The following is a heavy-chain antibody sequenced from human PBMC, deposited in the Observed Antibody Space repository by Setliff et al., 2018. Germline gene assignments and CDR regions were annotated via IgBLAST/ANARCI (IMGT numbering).Heavy chain of an antibody. Sequence: ASVKVSCKASGYTFTSYAMHWVRQAPGQRLEWMGWINTGNGNTKYSQQFQGGVTITRDTSANTAYMELSSLRSEDTAVYYCARIKSSLVRGVISAFDIWGQGTMVTVSS. D-gene: IGHD3-10*01. CDR2: INTGNGNT. CDR1: GYTFTSYA. V-gene: IGHV1-3*04. J-gene: IGHJ3*02. CDR3: ARIKSSLVRGVISAFDI.